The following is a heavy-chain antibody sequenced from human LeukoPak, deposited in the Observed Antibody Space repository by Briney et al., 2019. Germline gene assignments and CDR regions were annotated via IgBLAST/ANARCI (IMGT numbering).Heavy chain of an antibody. CDR2: IFSSGSS. Sequence: SETLSLTCTVSGGSMSGYYWSWIRQPPGKGLEWIGYIFSSGSSNFNPSLKSRVTISVDTSRNQFSLRLSSVTAADTAVYSCARHSKLGYYFDSWGQGILVTVSS. J-gene: IGHJ4*02. CDR1: GGSMSGYY. CDR3: ARHSKLGYYFDS. D-gene: IGHD3-16*01. V-gene: IGHV4-59*08.